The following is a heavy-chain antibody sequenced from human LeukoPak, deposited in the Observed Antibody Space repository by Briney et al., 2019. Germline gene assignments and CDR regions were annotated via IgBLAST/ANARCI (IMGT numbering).Heavy chain of an antibody. Sequence: PGGSLRLSCAASGFTFSTYGMNWVRQAPGKGLEWVPAVSGSGSTTYYARSVKGRLTVSRDNSKNTLYLQMNSLRVDDTAVYYCAKSLDYGGNRARLDFWGQGTLVTVSS. CDR2: VSGSGSTT. V-gene: IGHV3-23*01. CDR3: AKSLDYGGNRARLDF. CDR1: GFTFSTYG. J-gene: IGHJ4*02. D-gene: IGHD4-23*01.